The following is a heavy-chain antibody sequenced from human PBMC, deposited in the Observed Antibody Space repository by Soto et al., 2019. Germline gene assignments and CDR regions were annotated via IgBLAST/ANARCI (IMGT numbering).Heavy chain of an antibody. CDR3: ARDRLRDILTGYYNPYYYYGMDV. D-gene: IGHD3-9*01. V-gene: IGHV1-2*04. J-gene: IGHJ6*02. Sequence: ASVKVSCKASGYTFTGYYMHWVRQAPGQGLEWMGWINPNSGGTNYAQKFQGWVTMTRDTSISTAYMVLSGLRSDDTAVYYCARDRLRDILTGYYNPYYYYGMDVWGQGTTVTVSS. CDR2: INPNSGGT. CDR1: GYTFTGYY.